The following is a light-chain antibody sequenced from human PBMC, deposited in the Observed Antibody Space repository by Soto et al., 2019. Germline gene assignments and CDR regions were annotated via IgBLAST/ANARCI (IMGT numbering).Light chain of an antibody. J-gene: IGLJ1*01. CDR1: SGDVGGYNF. CDR3: SSYAGSNTWV. Sequence: LTQPPSASGSPGQSVTISCTGTSGDVGGYNFVSWYQHHPGKAPKLMIYEVTQRPSGVPDRFSGSKSGNTASLTVSGLQAEDEADYYCSSYAGSNTWVFGTGTKLTVL. V-gene: IGLV2-8*01. CDR2: EVT.